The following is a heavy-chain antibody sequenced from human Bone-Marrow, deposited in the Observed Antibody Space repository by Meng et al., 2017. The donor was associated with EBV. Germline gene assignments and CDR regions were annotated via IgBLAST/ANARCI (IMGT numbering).Heavy chain of an antibody. CDR3: ARGNTFPEYYFGY. D-gene: IGHD2/OR15-2a*01. J-gene: IGHJ4*02. V-gene: IGHV4-30-2*01. Sequence: QLLVQGSRSGLVKPSQTLSLTCAGSGGSISSGDYSWSWIRQPPGKGLEWIGNIYHSGSTFYNSSLNSRVTISVDRSKNQFSLKLTSVTAADTAVYYCARGNTFPEYYFGYWGQGTLVTVSS. CDR2: IYHSGST. CDR1: GGSISSGDYS.